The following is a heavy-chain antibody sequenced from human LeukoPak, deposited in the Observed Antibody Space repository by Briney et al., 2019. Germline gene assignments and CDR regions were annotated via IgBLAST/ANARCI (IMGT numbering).Heavy chain of an antibody. D-gene: IGHD6-13*01. Sequence: GGSLRLSCAASGFTFSSYWMSWVRQAPGKGLEWVANIKQDGSEKYYVDSVKGRFTISRDNSKNTLYLQMNSLRAEDTAVYYCAKDRVPYSSSWYYFDYWGQGTVVTVSS. CDR1: GFTFSSYW. J-gene: IGHJ4*02. CDR2: IKQDGSEK. V-gene: IGHV3-7*01. CDR3: AKDRVPYSSSWYYFDY.